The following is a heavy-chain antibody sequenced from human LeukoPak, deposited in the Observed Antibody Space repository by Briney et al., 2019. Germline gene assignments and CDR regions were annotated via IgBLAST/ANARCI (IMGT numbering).Heavy chain of an antibody. Sequence: KPSGTLSLTCVVSGASISDNNWWSWVRQPPGKGLEWIGEVYRSGTTNNNPSLQSRVTILVEKSKNQFSLKLSSVTAADTAMYYCARLVLGPPDYFDYWGQGSLVTVSS. D-gene: IGHD1-14*01. CDR3: ARLVLGPPDYFDY. CDR1: GASISDNNW. V-gene: IGHV4-4*02. CDR2: VYRSGTT. J-gene: IGHJ4*02.